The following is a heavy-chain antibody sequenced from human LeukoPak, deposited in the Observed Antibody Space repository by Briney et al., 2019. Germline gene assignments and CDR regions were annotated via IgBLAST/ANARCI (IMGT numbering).Heavy chain of an antibody. CDR2: IYYGGRS. CDR3: AREYYYDSTRYWYFDL. Sequence: SETLSLTCIVSGGSISSYYWSWIRQSPGKGLEWIGYIYYGGRSSYNPSLKSRVTISVDTSKNQFSLKLSSVTAADTAVYYCAREYYYDSTRYWYFDLWGRGTLVTVSS. CDR1: GGSISSYY. D-gene: IGHD3-22*01. J-gene: IGHJ2*01. V-gene: IGHV4-59*01.